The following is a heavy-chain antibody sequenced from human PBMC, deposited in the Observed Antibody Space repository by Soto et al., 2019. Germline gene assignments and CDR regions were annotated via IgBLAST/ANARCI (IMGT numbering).Heavy chain of an antibody. Sequence: GGSLRLSCAASGFTFSSYCMHWVRQAPGRGLEWVAVISYDGSNKFYGDSVKGRFTISRDNSKNTVYLQMNSLRAEDTAVYYCGTVADRFLYWLTLDYWGQGNLVTVSS. J-gene: IGHJ4*02. V-gene: IGHV3-30*03. CDR1: GFTFSSYC. D-gene: IGHD3-3*01. CDR2: ISYDGSNK. CDR3: GTVADRFLYWLTLDY.